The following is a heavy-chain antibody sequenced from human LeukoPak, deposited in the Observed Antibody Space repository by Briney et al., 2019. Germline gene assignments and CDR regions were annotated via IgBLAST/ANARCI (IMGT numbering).Heavy chain of an antibody. V-gene: IGHV1-2*02. D-gene: IGHD6-13*01. J-gene: IGHJ4*02. CDR3: ARIGYRAPYSIDY. CDR1: GYTFTGYY. Sequence: ASVKVSCKASGYTFTGYYMHWVRQAPGQGLEWMGWINPNSGGTNYAQKFQGRVTMTRDTSISTAYMELSRLTSDDTAVFYCARIGYRAPYSIDYWGQGTLVTVSS. CDR2: INPNSGGT.